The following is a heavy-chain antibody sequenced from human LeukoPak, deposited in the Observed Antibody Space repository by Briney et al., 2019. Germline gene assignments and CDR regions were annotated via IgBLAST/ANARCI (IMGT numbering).Heavy chain of an antibody. D-gene: IGHD3-3*01. CDR3: ARGPFRIFGVVTNMYYFDY. CDR1: GGSISSSSYY. V-gene: IGHV4-39*07. J-gene: IGHJ4*02. Sequence: SETLSLTCTVSGGSISSSSYYWGWIRQPPGKGLEWIGSIYYSGSTYYNPSLKSRVTISVDTSKNQFSLKLSSVTAADTAVYYCARGPFRIFGVVTNMYYFDYWGQGTLVTVSS. CDR2: IYYSGST.